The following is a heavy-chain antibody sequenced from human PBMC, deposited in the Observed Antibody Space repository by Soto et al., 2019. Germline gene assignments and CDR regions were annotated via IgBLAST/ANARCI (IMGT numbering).Heavy chain of an antibody. Sequence: QVQLVQSGAEVKKPGASVKVSCKASGYTFTRSGISWVRQAPGQGLEWLGWINPDNGNTNYAQHLQGRVSLTTDTSTSTAVMDLRSLRSDDTAVYYCARDQGITTFGVYSMYYYGMDVWGQGTTVTVSS. CDR1: GYTFTRSG. V-gene: IGHV1-18*01. D-gene: IGHD3-3*01. CDR2: INPDNGNT. CDR3: ARDQGITTFGVYSMYYYGMDV. J-gene: IGHJ6*02.